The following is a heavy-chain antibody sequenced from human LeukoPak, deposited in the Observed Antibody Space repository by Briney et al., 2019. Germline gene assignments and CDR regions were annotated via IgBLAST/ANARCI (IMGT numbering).Heavy chain of an antibody. CDR1: GFTFSSYA. Sequence: GGCLRLSCAASGFTFSSYAMTWVRQAPGEGLEWVSAISAIGSSTYYADSVKGRFTISRDNSKNTLYLQMNSLRAEDTAVYYCAKESGSYATDFQHWGQGTLVTVSS. CDR2: ISAIGSST. V-gene: IGHV3-23*01. D-gene: IGHD1-26*01. J-gene: IGHJ1*01. CDR3: AKESGSYATDFQH.